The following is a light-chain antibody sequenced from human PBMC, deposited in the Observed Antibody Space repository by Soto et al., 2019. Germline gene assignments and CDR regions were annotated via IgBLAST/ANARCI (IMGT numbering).Light chain of an antibody. CDR3: QQYHIWWT. J-gene: IGKJ1*01. CDR1: QGISSY. CDR2: AAS. V-gene: IGKV1-8*01. Sequence: AIRMTQSPSSLSASTGDRVTITCRASQGISSYLAWYQQKPGKAPKLLIYAASTLQSGVPSRFSGSGSGTDFTLTISCLQSEDFAVYYCQQYHIWWTFGQGTKVEIK.